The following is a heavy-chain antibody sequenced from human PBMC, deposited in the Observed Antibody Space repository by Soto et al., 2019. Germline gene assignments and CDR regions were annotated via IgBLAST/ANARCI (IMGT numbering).Heavy chain of an antibody. Sequence: QVQLVQSGADVKKPGASVKLSCKASGYTFTRYALHWGRQPPGPRFEWMGWINAGNGYAKYSQMLQGRVTITRDTSASTAYMELSSLRAEDTAVYYCARGAVTPVSYYFMDVWGKGTAVTVSS. CDR2: INAGNGYA. D-gene: IGHD4-4*01. J-gene: IGHJ6*03. CDR3: ARGAVTPVSYYFMDV. CDR1: GYTFTRYA. V-gene: IGHV1-3*01.